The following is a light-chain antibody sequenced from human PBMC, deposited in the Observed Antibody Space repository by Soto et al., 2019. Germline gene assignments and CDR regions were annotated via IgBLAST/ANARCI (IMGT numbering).Light chain of an antibody. CDR1: SSDIGRYNY. CDR3: TSYTTTSAVI. V-gene: IGLV2-14*01. J-gene: IGLJ2*01. Sequence: SPGQSITISCTGTSSDIGRYNYVSWYQQHPGMAPQLLIYEVSDRPSGVSNRFSGSKSGNTASLTISGLQAEDEADYFCTSYTTTSAVIFGGGTKVTVL. CDR2: EVS.